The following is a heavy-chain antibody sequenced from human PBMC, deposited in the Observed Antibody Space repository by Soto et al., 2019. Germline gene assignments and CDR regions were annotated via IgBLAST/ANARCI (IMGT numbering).Heavy chain of an antibody. D-gene: IGHD3-22*01. CDR3: ARVSGYYRKNPIQKKYNYNYMDG. V-gene: IGHV4-59*02. CDR1: GGSVSGYY. Sequence: PSETLSLTCTVSGGSVSGYYWSWIREPPGKGLEWVGFVSDTGNTKYNPSLTSRATISIEKSRNQLSLNLNSVTTADTAVFYCARVSGYYRKNPIQKKYNYNYMDGWGKGTTVT. J-gene: IGHJ6*03. CDR2: VSDTGNT.